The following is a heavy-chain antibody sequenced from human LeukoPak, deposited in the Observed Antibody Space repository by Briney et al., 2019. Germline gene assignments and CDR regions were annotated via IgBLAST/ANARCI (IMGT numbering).Heavy chain of an antibody. CDR1: GGSFSGYY. D-gene: IGHD6-6*01. CDR3: ASPYSSSLGY. V-gene: IGHV4-34*01. Sequence: SETLSLTCAVYGGSFSGYYWSWIRQPPGKGLEWIGEINHSGSTNYNPSLKSRVTISVDTSKNQFSLKLSSVTAADTAVYYCASPYSSSLGYWGQGTLDTVSS. J-gene: IGHJ4*02. CDR2: INHSGST.